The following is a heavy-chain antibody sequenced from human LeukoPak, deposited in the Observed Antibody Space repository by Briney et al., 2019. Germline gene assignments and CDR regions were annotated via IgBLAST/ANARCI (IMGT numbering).Heavy chain of an antibody. J-gene: IGHJ5*02. V-gene: IGHV3-23*01. CDR3: ASGYSGYDLTSFDP. Sequence: GGSLRLSCAASGFTFSSYAMSWVRQAPGKGLEWVSAISGSGGSTYYADSVKGRFTISRDNSKNTLYLQMNSLRVEDTAVYYCASGYSGYDLTSFDPWGQGTLVTVSS. D-gene: IGHD5-12*01. CDR2: ISGSGGST. CDR1: GFTFSSYA.